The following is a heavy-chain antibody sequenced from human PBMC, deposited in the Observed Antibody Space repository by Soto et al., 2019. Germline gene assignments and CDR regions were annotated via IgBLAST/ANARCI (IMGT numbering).Heavy chain of an antibody. CDR2: INTDGSST. CDR3: VRDGEGRSCRH. J-gene: IGHJ4*02. D-gene: IGHD6-13*01. V-gene: IGHV3-74*01. Sequence: PGGSLRLSCVASGFTLSNYWMHWVRQAPGKGLVWVSRINTDGSSTGYADSVKGRFTISRDNAKNTLYLQMNSLRADDTAVYYCVRDGEGRSCRHWGQGTLVTVPS. CDR1: GFTLSNYW.